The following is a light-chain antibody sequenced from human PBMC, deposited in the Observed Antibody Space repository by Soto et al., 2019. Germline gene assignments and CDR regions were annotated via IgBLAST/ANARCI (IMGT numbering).Light chain of an antibody. Sequence: EIVLTQSPGTLSLSPGERATLSCRASQSVTSSYLAWYQQKPGQAPRLLISGASSRATGIPDRFSGSGSGTDFHLTISRLEPEDFAVYYCQQDSTSRLTVGGGTKVEIK. CDR2: GAS. CDR3: QQDSTSRLT. CDR1: QSVTSSY. V-gene: IGKV3-20*01. J-gene: IGKJ4*01.